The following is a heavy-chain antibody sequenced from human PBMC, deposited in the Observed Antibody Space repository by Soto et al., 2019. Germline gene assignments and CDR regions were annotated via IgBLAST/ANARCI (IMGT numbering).Heavy chain of an antibody. CDR2: ISWKDDK. CDR1: GFSLTTSGAG. D-gene: IGHD1-26*01. J-gene: IGHJ4*02. Sequence: QITLKKSGPTLVKPTQPLTLTCTYSGFSLTTSGAGVGWIRQPPGKALEWLALISWKDDKRYNPGLESRLTIAKDTSKNPVILILTNMDTVDTATYFCAHRYGGNYYRCYFDSWGQGTLVTVSS. V-gene: IGHV2-5*01. CDR3: AHRYGGNYYRCYFDS.